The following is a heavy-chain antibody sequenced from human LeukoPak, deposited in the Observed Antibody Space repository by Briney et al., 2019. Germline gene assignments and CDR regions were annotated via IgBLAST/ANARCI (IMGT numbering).Heavy chain of an antibody. CDR2: IYTGGDT. D-gene: IGHD4/OR15-4a*01. J-gene: IGHJ3*02. CDR1: GFSVSNKY. V-gene: IGHV3-53*01. Sequence: GSLRLSCAASGFSVSNKYMSWVRQAPGKGLEWVSVIYTGGDTYYADSVRGRFTISRDNSKNTLDLQMNSLRAEDTATYYCAKEKRNLRGARDAFDTWGQGTMVTVSA. CDR3: AKEKRNLRGARDAFDT.